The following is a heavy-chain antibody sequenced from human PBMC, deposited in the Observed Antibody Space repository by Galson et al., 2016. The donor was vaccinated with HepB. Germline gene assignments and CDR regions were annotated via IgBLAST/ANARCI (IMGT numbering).Heavy chain of an antibody. V-gene: IGHV3-33*01. CDR2: IWYDGSNK. D-gene: IGHD2-2*01. CDR1: GFTFSSYG. CDR3: ARGRPYCSSTSCYPTYDYYSGSDV. J-gene: IGHJ6*02. Sequence: SLRLSCAASGFTFSSYGMHWVRQAPGKGLEWVAVIWYDGSNKYYADSVKGRFTISRDNSKNTLYLQMNSLRAEDTAVYYCARGRPYCSSTSCYPTYDYYSGSDVWGQGTTVTVSS.